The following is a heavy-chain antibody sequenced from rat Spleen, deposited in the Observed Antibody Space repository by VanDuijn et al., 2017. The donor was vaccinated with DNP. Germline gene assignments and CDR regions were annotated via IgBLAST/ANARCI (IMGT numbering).Heavy chain of an antibody. Sequence: EVQLVESGGGLVQPGRSMKLSCAVSGFTFSNYYLAWVRQAPTKGLEWVAAISPGGGNTYYRDSVKGRFTISRDNAKSTLYLQMDSLRSEETATYYCAKAGGYSPWYFDYWGQGVMVTVSS. CDR1: GFTFSNYY. CDR3: AKAGGYSPWYFDY. V-gene: IGHV5S11*01. J-gene: IGHJ2*01. D-gene: IGHD1-11*01. CDR2: ISPGGGNT.